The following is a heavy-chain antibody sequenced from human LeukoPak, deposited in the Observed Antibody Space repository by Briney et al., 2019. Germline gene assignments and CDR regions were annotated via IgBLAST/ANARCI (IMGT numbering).Heavy chain of an antibody. D-gene: IGHD6-13*01. V-gene: IGHV3-30*02. CDR2: IRYNGSNK. CDR3: AKDVGKQPSDY. Sequence: GGSLRLSCAASEFIFSSYGMHWVRQAPGKGLEWVAFIRYNGSNKYYADSVKGRFTISRDNSKNTLYLQMNSLRAEDTAVYYCAKDVGKQPSDYWGQGTLVTVSS. J-gene: IGHJ4*02. CDR1: EFIFSSYG.